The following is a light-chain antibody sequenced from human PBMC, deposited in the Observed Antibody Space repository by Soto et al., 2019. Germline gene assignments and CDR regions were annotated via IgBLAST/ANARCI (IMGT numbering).Light chain of an antibody. CDR3: QQYISYPLT. CDR2: KAS. Sequence: DIQMTQSPSTLSASVGDRVTITCRASQSISNWLAWYQQKPGKAPKLLIYKASNLESGVPSRFGGSGSGTEFTRTISSLQPDDFATYYCQQYISYPLTFGGGTKVEIK. CDR1: QSISNW. J-gene: IGKJ4*01. V-gene: IGKV1-5*03.